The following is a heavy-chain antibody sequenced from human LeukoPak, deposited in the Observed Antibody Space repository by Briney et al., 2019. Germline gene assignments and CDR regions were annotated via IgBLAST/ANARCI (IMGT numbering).Heavy chain of an antibody. V-gene: IGHV3-48*01. J-gene: IGHJ4*02. CDR1: GFTFSSYS. CDR3: ARAIVGVSYDYVWGSYRYGDSTGYYFDY. CDR2: ISSSSSTM. D-gene: IGHD3-16*02. Sequence: RPGGSLRLSCAASGFTFSSYSMNWVRQAPGKGLERVSYISSSSSTMYYADSVKGRFTISRDNAKNSLYLQMNSLRAEDTAVYYCARAIVGVSYDYVWGSYRYGDSTGYYFDYWGQGTLVTVSS.